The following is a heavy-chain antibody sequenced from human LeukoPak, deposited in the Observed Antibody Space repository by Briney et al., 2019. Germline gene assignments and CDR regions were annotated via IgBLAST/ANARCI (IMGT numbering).Heavy chain of an antibody. D-gene: IGHD1-26*01. CDR1: GGSISSGSYY. Sequence: SQTLTLTCTVSGGSISSGSYYWSWIRQPAGKGLEWIGRIYTSGSTNYNPSLKSRVTMSVDRSKNQFSLKLSSVTAADTAVYYCARAVGSSESNWFDPWGQGALVTVSS. V-gene: IGHV4-61*02. CDR2: IYTSGST. CDR3: ARAVGSSESNWFDP. J-gene: IGHJ5*02.